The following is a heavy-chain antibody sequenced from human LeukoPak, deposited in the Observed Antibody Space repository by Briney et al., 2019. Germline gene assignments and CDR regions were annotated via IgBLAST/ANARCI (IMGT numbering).Heavy chain of an antibody. V-gene: IGHV3-23*01. CDR2: ISGSGVTT. CDR3: AKMGSAPYYDHFDYFDY. CDR1: GLTFSTSA. D-gene: IGHD3-10*01. Sequence: GGSLRLSCGASGLTFSTSAMSWVRQAPGKGLEWVSGISGSGVTTYYADSVKGRFTISRDNSENTVYLQMDSLRAEDTALHYCAKMGSAPYYDHFDYFDYWGQGTLVTVSS. J-gene: IGHJ4*02.